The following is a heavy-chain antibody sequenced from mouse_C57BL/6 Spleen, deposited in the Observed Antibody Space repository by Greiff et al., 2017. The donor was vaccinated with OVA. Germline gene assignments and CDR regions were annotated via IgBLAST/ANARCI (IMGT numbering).Heavy chain of an antibody. CDR3: ARSDYSGGYFDV. V-gene: IGHV1-64*01. J-gene: IGHJ1*03. Sequence: VQLQQPGAELVKPGASVKLSCKASGYTFTSYWMHWVKQRPGQGLEWIGMIHPNSGSTNYNEKFKSKATLTVDKSSSTAYMQLSSLTSEDSAVYYCARSDYSGGYFDVWGTGTTVTVSS. CDR2: IHPNSGST. D-gene: IGHD1-1*02. CDR1: GYTFTSYW.